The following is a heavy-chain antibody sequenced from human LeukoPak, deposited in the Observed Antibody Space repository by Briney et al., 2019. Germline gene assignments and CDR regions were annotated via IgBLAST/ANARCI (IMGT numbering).Heavy chain of an antibody. CDR2: IIPIFGTA. V-gene: IGHV1-69*05. Sequence: SVKVSCKASGGTFSSYAISWVRQAPGQGLEWMGRIIPIFGTANYAQKLQGRVTITTDESTSTAYMELSSLRSEDTAVYYCARDLYSSGWYDAFDIWGQGTMVTVSS. J-gene: IGHJ3*02. CDR1: GGTFSSYA. D-gene: IGHD6-19*01. CDR3: ARDLYSSGWYDAFDI.